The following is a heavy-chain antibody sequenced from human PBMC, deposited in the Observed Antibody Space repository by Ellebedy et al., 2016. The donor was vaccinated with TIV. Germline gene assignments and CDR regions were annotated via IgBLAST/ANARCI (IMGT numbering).Heavy chain of an antibody. CDR1: GGSFSGYY. Sequence: MPSETLSLTCAVYGGSFSGYYWSWIRQPPGQGLEWIGEINHSGNTNYNPSLKRRFTVSLDTSNNQFSLKLSSVTAADTAVYYCARGGLWFGVWGQGTTVTVSS. CDR3: ARGGLWFGV. J-gene: IGHJ6*02. V-gene: IGHV4-34*01. CDR2: INHSGNT. D-gene: IGHD3-10*01.